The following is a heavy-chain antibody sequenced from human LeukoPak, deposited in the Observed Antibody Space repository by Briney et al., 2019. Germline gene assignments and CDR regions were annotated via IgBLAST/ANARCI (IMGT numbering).Heavy chain of an antibody. CDR2: ISGSGGST. V-gene: IGHV3-23*01. CDR3: AKVITIFGVVKTNAFDI. CDR1: GFTFSSYA. J-gene: IGHJ3*02. D-gene: IGHD3-3*01. Sequence: PGGSLRLSCAASGFTFSSYAMSWVRQAPGKGLEWVSAISGSGGSTYYADSVKGRFTISRDNSKNTLYLQMNSLRAEDTAVYYCAKVITIFGVVKTNAFDIWGQGTMVTVSS.